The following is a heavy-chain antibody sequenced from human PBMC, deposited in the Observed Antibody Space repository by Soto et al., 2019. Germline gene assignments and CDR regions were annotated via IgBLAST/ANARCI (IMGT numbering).Heavy chain of an antibody. Sequence: QVQLQQWGAGLLKPSETLSLTCAVYGGSFSGYYWSWIRQSPGKGLEWIGEINHSGSTNYNPSLKSRVTISVDTSKNQVSLKLNSVTAADTAVYYCASKKYYYGSETKGRHAFDVWGQGTMVTVSS. CDR3: ASKKYYYGSETKGRHAFDV. V-gene: IGHV4-34*01. CDR2: INHSGST. CDR1: GGSFSGYY. D-gene: IGHD3-10*01. J-gene: IGHJ3*01.